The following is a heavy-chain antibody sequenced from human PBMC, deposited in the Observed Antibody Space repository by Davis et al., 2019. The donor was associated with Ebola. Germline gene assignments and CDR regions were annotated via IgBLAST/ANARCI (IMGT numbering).Heavy chain of an antibody. V-gene: IGHV5-51*01. CDR1: GYIFSSYW. CDR3: ARSVSTVVTRRFYFDY. D-gene: IGHD4-23*01. Sequence: PGGSLRLSCKGSGYIFSSYWIAWVRQMPGKGLEWMGVIYPGDSETKYSPSFQGQVTILADKSISTAYLQWSSLKASDTAMYYCARSVSTVVTRRFYFDYWGQGTLVTVSS. J-gene: IGHJ4*02. CDR2: IYPGDSET.